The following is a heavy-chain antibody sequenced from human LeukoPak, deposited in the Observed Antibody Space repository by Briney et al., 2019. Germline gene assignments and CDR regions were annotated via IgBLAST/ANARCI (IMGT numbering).Heavy chain of an antibody. CDR3: ASGGTGGDAFDI. D-gene: IGHD2-15*01. V-gene: IGHV3-48*03. CDR2: ISNSGSII. J-gene: IGHJ3*02. CDR1: GFTFSSYE. Sequence: PGGSLRLSCAASGFTFSSYEMNWVRQAPGKGLEWVSYISNSGSIIYYADSVKGRFTISRDNSKNTLDLQMKSLRAEDTAVYYCASGGTGGDAFDIWGQGTMVTVSS.